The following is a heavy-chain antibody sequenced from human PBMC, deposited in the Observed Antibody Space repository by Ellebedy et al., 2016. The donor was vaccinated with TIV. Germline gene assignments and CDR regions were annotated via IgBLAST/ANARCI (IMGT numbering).Heavy chain of an antibody. CDR1: GFTFSSYA. J-gene: IGHJ6*02. D-gene: IGHD4-17*01. V-gene: IGHV3-23*01. CDR2: ISGSGGST. Sequence: GGSLRLXCAASGFTFSSYAMSWVRQAPGKGLEWVSAISGSGGSTYYADSVKGRFTISRDNAKNSLYLQMNSLRAEDTALYYCAKDINTVTTDPRGMDVWGQGTTVTVSS. CDR3: AKDINTVTTDPRGMDV.